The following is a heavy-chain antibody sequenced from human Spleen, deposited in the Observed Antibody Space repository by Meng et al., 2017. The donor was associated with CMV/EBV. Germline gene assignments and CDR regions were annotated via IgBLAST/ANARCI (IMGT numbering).Heavy chain of an antibody. CDR1: GLNFNDYS. J-gene: IGHJ4*02. CDR3: ASSGYYYDRTDYYPPDF. D-gene: IGHD3-22*01. V-gene: IGHV3-11*01. CDR2: ISSGGTSK. Sequence: GESLKISCSASGLNFNDYSMTWVRQVPGRGLEWISFISSGGTSKYYRDSVRGRFTISRDNFKNSLFLQMSGLTADDTAVYYCASSGYYYDRTDYYPPDFWGQGTRVTVSS.